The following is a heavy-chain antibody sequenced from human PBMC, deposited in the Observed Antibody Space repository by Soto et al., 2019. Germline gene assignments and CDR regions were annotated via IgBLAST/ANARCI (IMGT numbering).Heavy chain of an antibody. D-gene: IGHD6-6*01. CDR2: INPSGGGT. CDR3: ARVEASAARPKD. Sequence: QMQLVQSGAEVKNPGASVTVSCKASGFSFTTYYVHWVRQAPGQGLEWMGRINPSGGGTVYAQTFQGRVSLTSDTSTSIVYMELRSMRFADTAVYLCARVEASAARPKDWGQGTLVSVS. V-gene: IGHV1-46*01. CDR1: GFSFTTYY. J-gene: IGHJ4*02.